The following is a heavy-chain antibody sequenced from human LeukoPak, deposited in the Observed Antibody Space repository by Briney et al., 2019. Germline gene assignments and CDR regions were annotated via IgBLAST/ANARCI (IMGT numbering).Heavy chain of an antibody. J-gene: IGHJ4*02. D-gene: IGHD4-17*01. CDR3: ARDLHESFTVTGGYYFDY. CDR2: INPSGGST. V-gene: IGHV1-46*01. CDR1: GYTFTSYY. Sequence: ASVKVSCKASGYTFTSYYMHWVRQAPGQGLEWMGIINPSGGSTSYAQKFQGRVTMTRDTSTSTVYMELSSLRSEDTAVYYCARDLHESFTVTGGYYFDYWGQGTLVTVSS.